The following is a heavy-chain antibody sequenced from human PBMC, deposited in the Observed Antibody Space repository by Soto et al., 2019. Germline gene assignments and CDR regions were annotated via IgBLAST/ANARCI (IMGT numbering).Heavy chain of an antibody. D-gene: IGHD4-17*01. CDR3: ARENHGDAFDF. CDR1: GFTFSNYE. J-gene: IGHJ4*02. Sequence: EVQLVESGGDLVQPGGSLRLSCAASGFTFSNYEMNWVRQAPGKGLEWVSYINRAGTSIKYADSVKGRFTISRDNAWSSLYLQMNSLRDDDTAVYYCARENHGDAFDFWGQGTLVTVSS. V-gene: IGHV3-48*03. CDR2: INRAGTSI.